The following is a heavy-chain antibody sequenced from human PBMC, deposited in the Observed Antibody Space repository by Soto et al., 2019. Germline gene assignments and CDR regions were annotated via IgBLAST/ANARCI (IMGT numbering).Heavy chain of an antibody. D-gene: IGHD1-26*01. J-gene: IGHJ4*02. CDR3: ARDANSGSYFGVSLPDY. Sequence: GGSLRLSCAASGFTFSSYAMHWVRQAPGKGLEWVAVISYDGSNKYYADSVKGRFTISRDNSKNTLYLQMNSLRAEDTAVYYCARDANSGSYFGVSLPDYWGQGTLVTVSS. V-gene: IGHV3-30-3*01. CDR1: GFTFSSYA. CDR2: ISYDGSNK.